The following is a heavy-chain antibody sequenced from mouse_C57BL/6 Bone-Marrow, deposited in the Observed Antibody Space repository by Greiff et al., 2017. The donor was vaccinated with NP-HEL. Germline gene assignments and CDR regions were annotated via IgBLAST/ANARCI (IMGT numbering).Heavy chain of an antibody. CDR2: ISDGGSYT. CDR3: ASYDYDVGGTMDY. J-gene: IGHJ4*01. Sequence: EVQRVESGGGLVKPGGSLKLSCAASGFTFSSYAMSWVRQTPEKRLEWVATISDGGSYTYYPDIVKGRFTISRDNAKNNLYLQMSHLKSEDTAMYYCASYDYDVGGTMDYWGQGTSVTVSS. D-gene: IGHD2-4*01. CDR1: GFTFSSYA. V-gene: IGHV5-4*01.